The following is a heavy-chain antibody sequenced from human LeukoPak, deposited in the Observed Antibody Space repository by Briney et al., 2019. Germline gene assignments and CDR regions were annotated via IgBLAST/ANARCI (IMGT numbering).Heavy chain of an antibody. D-gene: IGHD1-26*01. Sequence: ASVKVSCKASGYTFASYGVSWVRQAPGQGLEWMGWISGYNGYTNYPQNLQGRVTMTTDTSTSTVYMELRSLRSDDTAVYYCARAGRGGPYSGSCYDYWGQGTLVTVSS. J-gene: IGHJ4*02. CDR3: ARAGRGGPYSGSCYDY. CDR2: ISGYNGYT. V-gene: IGHV1-18*01. CDR1: GYTFASYG.